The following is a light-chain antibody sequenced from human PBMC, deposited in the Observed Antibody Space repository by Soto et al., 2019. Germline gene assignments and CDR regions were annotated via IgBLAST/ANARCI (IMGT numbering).Light chain of an antibody. CDR1: QGISSY. CDR3: QQLNSYPPSLT. CDR2: AAS. V-gene: IGKV1-9*01. J-gene: IGKJ4*01. Sequence: IQLTQSPSSLSASVGDRVTITCRAGQGISSYLAWYQQKPGKAPKLLIYAASTLQSGVPSRFSGSGSGTDFTLTISSLQPEDFATYYCQQLNSYPPSLTFGGGTKVEIK.